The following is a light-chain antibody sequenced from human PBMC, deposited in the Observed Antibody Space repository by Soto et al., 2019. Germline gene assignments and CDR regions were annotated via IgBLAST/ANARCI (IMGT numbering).Light chain of an antibody. Sequence: QSALTQPASVSGSPGQSITISCTGTSSNVGGYNSVSWYQVHPGNAPKLILYDVGERPSGVSYRFSGSKSGNTASLTISGLQAADEADYFCSSFTSSMTNVFGSGTQLTVL. CDR2: DVG. CDR1: SSNVGGYNS. V-gene: IGLV2-14*03. J-gene: IGLJ1*01. CDR3: SSFTSSMTNV.